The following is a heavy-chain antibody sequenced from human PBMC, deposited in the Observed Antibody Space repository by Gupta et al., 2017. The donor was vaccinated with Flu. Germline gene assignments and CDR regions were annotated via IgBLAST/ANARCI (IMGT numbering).Heavy chain of an antibody. CDR3: ARGVGTAVVVGNYRGTDV. V-gene: IGHV3-9*01. Sequence: FKDYSIPWVRQAPGKGLEWVAWINRNGGTISYADYLKGRVTMSRDSAKNSIYMQMNRLRSDDTAVDYCARGVGTAVVVGNYRGTDVWGQGTTVTVSS. CDR2: INRNGGTI. J-gene: IGHJ6*02. D-gene: IGHD6-19*01. CDR1: FKDYS.